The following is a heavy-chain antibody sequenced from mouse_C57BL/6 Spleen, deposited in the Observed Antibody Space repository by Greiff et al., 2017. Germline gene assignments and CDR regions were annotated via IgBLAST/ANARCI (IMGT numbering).Heavy chain of an antibody. CDR1: GYTFTSYG. D-gene: IGHD2-1*01. CDR2: IYPRSGNT. J-gene: IGHJ4*01. Sequence: VQLQQSGAELARPGASVKLSCKASGYTFTSYGISWVKQRTGQGLEWIGEIYPRSGNTYYNEKFKGKATLTADKSSSTAYMELRSLTSEDSAVYVCARSPGGNSYYYAMDYWGQGTSVTVSS. CDR3: ARSPGGNSYYYAMDY. V-gene: IGHV1-81*01.